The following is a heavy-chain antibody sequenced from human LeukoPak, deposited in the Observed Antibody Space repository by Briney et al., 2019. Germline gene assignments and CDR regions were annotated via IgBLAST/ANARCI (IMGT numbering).Heavy chain of an antibody. CDR3: ARGSSEGGIDY. D-gene: IGHD3-16*01. Sequence: GGSLRLSCAASGFTVSSNYMSWVRQAPGKGLGWVSVIYSGGSTYYADSVKGRFTISRDNSKDTLYLQMNSLRAEDTAVYYCARGSSEGGIDYWGQGTLVTVSS. V-gene: IGHV3-66*01. CDR2: IYSGGST. CDR1: GFTVSSNY. J-gene: IGHJ4*02.